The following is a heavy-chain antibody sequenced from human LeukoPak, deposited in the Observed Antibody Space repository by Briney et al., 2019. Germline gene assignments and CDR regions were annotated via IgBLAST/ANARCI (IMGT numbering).Heavy chain of an antibody. CDR3: ARDGGHGGDLDY. CDR1: GFTFSSYW. D-gene: IGHD2-21*02. Sequence: GGSLRLSCAASGFTFSSYWMHWVRQAPGKGLEWVANIKQDGSEKYYVDSAKGRFTISRDNGKNSVYLQMNSLRAEDTAVYYCARDGGHGGDLDYWGQGTLVTVSS. V-gene: IGHV3-7*01. J-gene: IGHJ4*02. CDR2: IKQDGSEK.